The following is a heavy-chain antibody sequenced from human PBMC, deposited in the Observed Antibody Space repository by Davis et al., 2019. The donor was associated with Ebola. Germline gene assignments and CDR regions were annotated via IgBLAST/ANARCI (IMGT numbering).Heavy chain of an antibody. CDR1: GYAFTSYD. J-gene: IGHJ6*02. D-gene: IGHD1-14*01. V-gene: IGHV1-8*01. CDR2: MNPNSGNT. Sequence: AASVQVSCKASGYAFTSYDINWVRQATGQGLEWMEWMNPNSGNTGYVERFQGRVTMSRNTSISTAYMELSSLRSEDTAVYYCARSGVRGYYNGMDVWGQGTTVTVSS. CDR3: ARSGVRGYYNGMDV.